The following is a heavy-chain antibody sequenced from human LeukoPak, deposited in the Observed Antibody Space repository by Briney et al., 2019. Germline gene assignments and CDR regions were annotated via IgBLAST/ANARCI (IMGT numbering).Heavy chain of an antibody. J-gene: IGHJ6*02. D-gene: IGHD2-2*01. CDR3: ARASYCSSTSCYVGGYGMDV. V-gene: IGHV1-8*02. CDR2: MNPNSGNT. CDR1: GYTFTSYG. Sequence: GASVKVSCKASGYTFTSYGISWVRQATGQGLEWMGWMNPNSGNTGYAQKFQGRVTMTRNTSISTAYMELSSLRSEDTAVYYCARASYCSSTSCYVGGYGMDVWGQGTTVTVSS.